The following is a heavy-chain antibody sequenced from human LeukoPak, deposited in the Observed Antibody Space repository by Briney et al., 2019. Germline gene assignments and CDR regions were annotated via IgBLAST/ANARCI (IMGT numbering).Heavy chain of an antibody. D-gene: IGHD3-10*02. V-gene: IGHV3-53*01. J-gene: IGHJ6*04. CDR2: IYSDDST. CDR3: AELGITMIGGV. CDR1: GFSVSSNY. Sequence: SGGSLRLSCAASGFSVSSNYMSWVRQAPGKGLQWVSIIYSDDSTYYADSVRGRFTISRDNSKNSLYLQMNSLRAEDTAVYYCAELGITMIGGVWGKGTTVTISS.